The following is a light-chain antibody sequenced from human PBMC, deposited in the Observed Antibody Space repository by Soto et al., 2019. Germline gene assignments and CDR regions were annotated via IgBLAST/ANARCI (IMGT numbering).Light chain of an antibody. J-gene: IGKJ4*01. V-gene: IGKV3-20*01. Sequence: EIVLTQSPGTLSLSPGERATLSCRASQSVSSSYLAWYQQKPGQAPRLLIYGANYRATGISDRFSGGGSGTDFTLTISRLESDDFAVYYCQQHGTSPRTFGGGTKVEMK. CDR3: QQHGTSPRT. CDR1: QSVSSSY. CDR2: GAN.